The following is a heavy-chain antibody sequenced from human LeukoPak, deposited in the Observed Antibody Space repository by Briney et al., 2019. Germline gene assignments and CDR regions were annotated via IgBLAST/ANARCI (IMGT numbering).Heavy chain of an antibody. CDR3: AREGASWFGELSHYYYMDV. J-gene: IGHJ6*03. Sequence: GGSLRLSCAASGFTFSSYSMNWVRQAPGKGLEWVSSISSSSSYIYYADSVKGRFTISRDNAKNSLYLQMNSLRAEDTAVYYCAREGASWFGELSHYYYMDVWGKGTTVTISS. CDR1: GFTFSSYS. D-gene: IGHD3-10*01. CDR2: ISSSSSYI. V-gene: IGHV3-21*01.